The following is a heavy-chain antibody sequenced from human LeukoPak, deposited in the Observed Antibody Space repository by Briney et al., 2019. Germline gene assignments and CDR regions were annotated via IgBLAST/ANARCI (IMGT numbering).Heavy chain of an antibody. CDR1: GFTFSTYT. D-gene: IGHD2-15*01. V-gene: IGHV3-21*01. CDR3: ARGVYCSGGTYYSVGLHL. Sequence: GGSLRLSCAASGFTFSTYTMNWVRQAPGKGLQWVSSISTSSDYIDYADSVKGRFTISRDNANNSVYLQMNSLRAEDTAVYYCARGVYCSGGTYYSVGLHLWGQGTLITVSS. CDR2: ISTSSDYI. J-gene: IGHJ4*01.